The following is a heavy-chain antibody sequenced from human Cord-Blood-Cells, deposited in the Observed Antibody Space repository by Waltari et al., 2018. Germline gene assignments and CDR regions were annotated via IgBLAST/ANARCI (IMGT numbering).Heavy chain of an antibody. V-gene: IGHV3-30-3*01. J-gene: IGHJ3*02. CDR3: ARDLADAFDI. CDR1: GFTFSSYA. CDR2: ISYDGSNK. Sequence: QVQLVESGGGVVQPGRSLRLSCPASGFTFSSYAMHWVRQAPGKGREWVAVISYDGSNKDYADSVKGRFTISRDNSKNTLYLQMNSLRAEDTAVYYCARDLADAFDIWGQGTMVTVSS.